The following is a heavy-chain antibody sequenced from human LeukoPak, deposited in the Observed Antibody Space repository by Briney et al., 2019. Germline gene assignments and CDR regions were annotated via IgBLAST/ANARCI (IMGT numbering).Heavy chain of an antibody. V-gene: IGHV4-59*01. Sequence: PSETLSLTCTVSGGSISSYYWSWIRQPPGKGLEWIGYIYYSGSTNYNPSLESRVTISVDTSKNQFSLKLSSVTAADTAVYYCARVGIAAPNWFDPWGQGTLVTVSS. CDR3: ARVGIAAPNWFDP. CDR1: GGSISSYY. CDR2: IYYSGST. J-gene: IGHJ5*02. D-gene: IGHD6-13*01.